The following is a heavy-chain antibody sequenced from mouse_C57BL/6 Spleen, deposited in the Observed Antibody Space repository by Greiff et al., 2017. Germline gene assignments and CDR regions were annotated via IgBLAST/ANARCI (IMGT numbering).Heavy chain of an antibody. CDR2: IYPGDGDT. CDR1: GYAFSSYW. V-gene: IGHV1-80*01. Sequence: VKLQESGAELVKPGASVTISCKASGYAFSSYWMNWVKQRPGKGLEWIGQIYPGDGDTNYNGKFKGKATLTADKSSSTAYMQLSSLTSEDSAVYFCARSGAYYSNSFDVWGTGTTVTVSS. CDR3: ARSGAYYSNSFDV. J-gene: IGHJ1*03. D-gene: IGHD2-5*01.